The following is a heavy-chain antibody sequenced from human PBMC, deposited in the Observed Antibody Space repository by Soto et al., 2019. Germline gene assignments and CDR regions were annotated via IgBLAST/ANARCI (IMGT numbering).Heavy chain of an antibody. Sequence: PSETLSLTCAVYGGSFSGYHWSWIRQPPGKGLEWIGEINHSGSTNYNPSLKSRVTISVDTSKNQFSLKLSSVTAADTAAYYCARGRFLEWYLDYWGQGTLVTVSS. CDR3: ARGRFLEWYLDY. V-gene: IGHV4-34*01. CDR1: GGSFSGYH. CDR2: INHSGST. J-gene: IGHJ4*02. D-gene: IGHD3-3*01.